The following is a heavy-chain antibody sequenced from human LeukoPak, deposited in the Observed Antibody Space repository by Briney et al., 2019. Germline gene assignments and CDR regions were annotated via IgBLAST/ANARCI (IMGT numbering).Heavy chain of an antibody. J-gene: IGHJ4*02. V-gene: IGHV1-2*02. Sequence: GASVKVSCKASGYTFTGYYMHWVRQAPGQGLEWMGWINPNSGGTNYAQKFQGRVTMTRDTSISTAYMELSRLRSDDTAVYYCARELGSSIGIAAAGCDYWGQGTLVTVPS. CDR3: ARELGSSIGIAAAGCDY. CDR1: GYTFTGYY. D-gene: IGHD6-13*01. CDR2: INPNSGGT.